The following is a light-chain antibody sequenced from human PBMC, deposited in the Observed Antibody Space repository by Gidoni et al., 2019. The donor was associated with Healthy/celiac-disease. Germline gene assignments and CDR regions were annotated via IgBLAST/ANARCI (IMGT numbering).Light chain of an antibody. CDR2: DAS. V-gene: IGKV1-13*02. CDR3: QQFNIYPLT. Sequence: AIQLTQSPSSLSASVGDRVTITCRASQGISSALAWYQQKPGQAPKLLIYDASSLESGVPSRFSVSGSGTDFTLTISSLQPEDFATYYCQQFNIYPLTFGGGTKVEIK. J-gene: IGKJ4*01. CDR1: QGISSA.